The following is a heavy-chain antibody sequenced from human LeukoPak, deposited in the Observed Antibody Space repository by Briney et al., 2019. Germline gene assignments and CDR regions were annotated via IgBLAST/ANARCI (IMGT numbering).Heavy chain of an antibody. CDR3: ARGAPGETGYYSTFYYYYGMDV. D-gene: IGHD3-9*01. J-gene: IGHJ6*02. CDR2: IIPIFGTA. CDR1: GGTFSSYA. Sequence: ASVKVSCKASGGTFSSYAISWVRQAPGQGLEWMGGIIPIFGTANYAQKFQGRVTITADESTSTAYMELSSLRSEDTAVYYCARGAPGETGYYSTFYYYYGMDVWGQGTTVTVSS. V-gene: IGHV1-69*13.